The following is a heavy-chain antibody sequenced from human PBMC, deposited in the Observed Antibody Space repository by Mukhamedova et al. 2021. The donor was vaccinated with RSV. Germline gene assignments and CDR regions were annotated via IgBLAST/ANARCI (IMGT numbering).Heavy chain of an antibody. CDR3: ARDIRGWSFLAFDI. J-gene: IGHJ3*02. V-gene: IGHV4-30-2*04. D-gene: IGHD6-19*01. Sequence: YMRSRVTISVDTSKNQFSLKLSSVTAADTAVYYCARDIRGWSFLAFDIWGQGTMVTVSS.